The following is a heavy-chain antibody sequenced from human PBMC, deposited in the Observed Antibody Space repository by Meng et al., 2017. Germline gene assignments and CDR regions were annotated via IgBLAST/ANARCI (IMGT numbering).Heavy chain of an antibody. D-gene: IGHD2-15*01. CDR2: INAGNGNT. CDR1: GYTFTSYA. CDR3: ARTNCSGGSCYSFHFDY. Sequence: HVQRVQSGAEVKKPGASVKVSCKPSGYTFTSYAMHWVSQAPGQRLEWMGWINAGNGNTKYSQKFQGRVTMTRDTSTSTVYMELSSLRSEDTAVYYCARTNCSGGSCYSFHFDYWGQGTLVTVSS. J-gene: IGHJ4*02. V-gene: IGHV1-3*01.